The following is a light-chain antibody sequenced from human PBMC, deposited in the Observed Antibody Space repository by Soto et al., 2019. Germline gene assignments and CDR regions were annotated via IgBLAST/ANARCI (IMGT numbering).Light chain of an antibody. CDR1: TSNIATNS. CDR2: FSH. Sequence: QSVLTQPPSASGTPGQTVTISCSGGTSNIATNSIAWYQHLPGTAPKLLIYFSHQRPLGVPDRFSGSKSGTSGSLVISGLQSEDEADYSCAAWDDSLNGPVFGGGTKLTVL. CDR3: AAWDDSLNGPV. V-gene: IGLV1-44*01. J-gene: IGLJ2*01.